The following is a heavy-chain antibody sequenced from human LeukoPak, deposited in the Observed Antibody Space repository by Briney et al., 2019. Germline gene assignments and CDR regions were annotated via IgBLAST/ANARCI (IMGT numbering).Heavy chain of an antibody. Sequence: SVKVSCKASGGTFSIYAISWVRQAPGQGLEWMGGIIPIFGTANYAQKFQGRVTITADESTGTAYMELSSLRSEDTAVYYCALATGGYYSSFDYWGQGTLVTVSS. V-gene: IGHV1-69*01. CDR2: IIPIFGTA. CDR1: GGTFSIYA. CDR3: ALATGGYYSSFDY. D-gene: IGHD3-22*01. J-gene: IGHJ4*02.